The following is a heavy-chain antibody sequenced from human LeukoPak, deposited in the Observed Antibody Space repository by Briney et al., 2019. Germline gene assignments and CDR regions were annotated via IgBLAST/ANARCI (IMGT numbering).Heavy chain of an antibody. Sequence: ASVKVSCKTSGYTFTNYDINWVRQAPGQGPEWMGYINTKTGNPTYAQGFTGRFVFSLDTSVSTAYLQISSLKPEDTGVYYCAKGGWVAVTGMDSWGQGTLVTVSS. D-gene: IGHD6-19*01. V-gene: IGHV7-4-1*02. CDR2: INTKTGNP. CDR1: GYTFTNYD. CDR3: AKGGWVAVTGMDS. J-gene: IGHJ4*02.